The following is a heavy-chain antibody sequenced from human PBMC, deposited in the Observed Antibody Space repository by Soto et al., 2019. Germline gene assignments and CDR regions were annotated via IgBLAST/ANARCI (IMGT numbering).Heavy chain of an antibody. CDR3: ARLHGYCISTSCYGYYAMDV. D-gene: IGHD2-2*01. J-gene: IGHJ6*02. CDR2: FYYSGST. Sequence: SETLSLTCTVSGGSINNSSYSWGWIRQPPGKGLEWIGTFYYSGSTYYNPSLKSRVTISVDTSKNQFSLKLSSVTAADTAVYYCARLHGYCISTSCYGYYAMDVWCQGTTVT. V-gene: IGHV4-39*01. CDR1: GGSINNSSYS.